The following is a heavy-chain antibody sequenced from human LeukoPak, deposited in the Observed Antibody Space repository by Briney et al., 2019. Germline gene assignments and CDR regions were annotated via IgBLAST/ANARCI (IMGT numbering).Heavy chain of an antibody. J-gene: IGHJ4*02. D-gene: IGHD3-22*01. CDR3: ARARNYYDSSGYDDFDY. CDR1: GGTFSSYT. V-gene: IGHV1-2*02. CDR2: INPNSGGT. Sequence: ASVKVSCKASGGTFSSYTISWVRQAPGQGLEWMGWINPNSGGTNYAQKFQGRVTMTRDTSISTAYMELSRLRSDDTAVYYCARARNYYDSSGYDDFDYWGQGTLVTVSS.